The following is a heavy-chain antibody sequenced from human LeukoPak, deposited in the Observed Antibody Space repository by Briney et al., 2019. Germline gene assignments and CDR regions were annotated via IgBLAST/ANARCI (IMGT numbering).Heavy chain of an antibody. Sequence: GGSLRLSCAASGFTFDDYGMSWVRQAPGKGLEWVSGINWNGGSTGYADSVKGRFTISRDNAKNSLYLQMNSLRAEDTALYHCARVPAAAGNYYYYYMDVWGKGTTVTISS. CDR2: INWNGGST. CDR3: ARVPAAAGNYYYYYMDV. J-gene: IGHJ6*03. CDR1: GFTFDDYG. D-gene: IGHD6-13*01. V-gene: IGHV3-20*01.